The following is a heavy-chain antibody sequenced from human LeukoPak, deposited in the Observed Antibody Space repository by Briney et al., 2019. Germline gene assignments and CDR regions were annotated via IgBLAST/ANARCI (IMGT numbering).Heavy chain of an antibody. V-gene: IGHV3-7*01. D-gene: IGHD3-10*01. CDR2: IKLDGSDK. J-gene: IGHJ6*02. Sequence: PGGSLRLSCGASGFTFSSYYMPWVREAPGKGVEGVANIKLDGSDKYYGVYVKGRFTISRDNAKNSLYLQMNRLRAEDTAVYYCARESFGELLSNSMDVWGQGTTVTVSS. CDR3: ARESFGELLSNSMDV. CDR1: GFTFSSYY.